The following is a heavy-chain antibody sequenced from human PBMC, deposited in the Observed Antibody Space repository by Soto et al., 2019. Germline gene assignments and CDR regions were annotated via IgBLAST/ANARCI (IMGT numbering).Heavy chain of an antibody. CDR3: ARDRYYYDSSGYYDLDY. V-gene: IGHV1-69*06. J-gene: IGHJ4*02. Sequence: SVKVSCKASGGTFSSYAISWVRQAPGQGLEWMGGIIPIFGTANYAQKFQGRVTITADKSTSTAYMELSSLRSEDTAVYYCARDRYYYDSSGYYDLDYWGQGTLVTVSS. D-gene: IGHD3-22*01. CDR1: GGTFSSYA. CDR2: IIPIFGTA.